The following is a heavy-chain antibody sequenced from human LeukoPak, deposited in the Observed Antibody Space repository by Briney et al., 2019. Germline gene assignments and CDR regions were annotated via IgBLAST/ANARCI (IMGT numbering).Heavy chain of an antibody. V-gene: IGHV4-39*01. CDR2: IYYSGST. Sequence: PSETLSLTCTVSGGSISSSSYYWGWIRQPPGKGLEWIGSIYYSGSTYYNPSLKSRVTISVDTSKNQFSLKLSSVTAADTAVYYCARQAPYHENHFFDYWGQGILVTVSS. J-gene: IGHJ4*02. CDR3: ARQAPYHENHFFDY. CDR1: GGSISSSSYY. D-gene: IGHD1-14*01.